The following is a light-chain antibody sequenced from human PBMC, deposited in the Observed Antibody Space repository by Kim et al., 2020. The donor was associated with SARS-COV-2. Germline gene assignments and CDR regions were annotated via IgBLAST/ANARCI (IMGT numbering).Light chain of an antibody. Sequence: VSPGKKASITCSGEKLGDKNVCWYQQKPGQSPVLVIYEDYKRPSGIPERVSGSNSGNTATLTISGSQAMDEADYFCQAWDSSTVVFGGGTKLTVL. J-gene: IGLJ2*01. CDR3: QAWDSSTVV. CDR2: EDY. CDR1: KLGDKN. V-gene: IGLV3-1*01.